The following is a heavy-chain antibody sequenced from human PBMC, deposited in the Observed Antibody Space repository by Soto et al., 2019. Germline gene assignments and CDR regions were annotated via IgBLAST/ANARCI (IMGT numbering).Heavy chain of an antibody. CDR2: ISAYNGNT. Sequence: ASVKVSCKASGYTFTSYGISWVRQAPGQGLEWMGWISAYNGNTNYAQKLQGRVTMTTDTSTSTAYMELRSPRSDDTAVYYCARDQTGSSGYYYYYYYYGMDVWGQGTTVTSP. CDR1: GYTFTSYG. J-gene: IGHJ6*02. CDR3: ARDQTGSSGYYYYYYYYGMDV. V-gene: IGHV1-18*01. D-gene: IGHD3-22*01.